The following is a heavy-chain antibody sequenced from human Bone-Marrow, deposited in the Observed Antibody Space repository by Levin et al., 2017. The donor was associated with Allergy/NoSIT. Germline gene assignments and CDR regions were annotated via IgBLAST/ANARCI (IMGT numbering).Heavy chain of an antibody. CDR2: IYPGDSDT. J-gene: IGHJ4*02. V-gene: IGHV5-51*01. D-gene: IGHD6-19*01. CDR3: ARHPKSSSGWRYFDY. CDR1: GYSFTSYW. Sequence: KVSCKGSGYSFTSYWIGWVRQMPGKGLEWMGIIYPGDSDTRYSPSFQGQVTISADKSIRTAYLQWSSLKASDTAMYDCARHPKSSSGWRYFDYWGQGTLVTVAS.